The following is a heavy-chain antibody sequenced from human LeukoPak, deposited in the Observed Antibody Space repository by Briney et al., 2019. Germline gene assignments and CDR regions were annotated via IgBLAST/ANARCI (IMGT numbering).Heavy chain of an antibody. V-gene: IGHV4-34*01. Sequence: SETLSLTWAVYGGSFSGYYWSWIRQPPGKGLEWIGEINHSGSTNYNPSLKSRVTISVDTSKNQFSLKLSSVTAADTAVYYCARVSVAATLHYYYGMDVWGQGTTVTVSS. CDR2: INHSGST. J-gene: IGHJ6*02. CDR3: ARVSVAATLHYYYGMDV. D-gene: IGHD2-15*01. CDR1: GGSFSGYY.